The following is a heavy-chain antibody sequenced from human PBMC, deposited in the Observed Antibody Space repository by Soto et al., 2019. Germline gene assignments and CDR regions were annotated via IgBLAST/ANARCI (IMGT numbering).Heavy chain of an antibody. Sequence: PVWSLRLSCSSSLFTFRSYWMSWVRHSPGKGLEWVASIRKDGSGKYDVDSLKGRFTISRDNAMSLLYLQMNSLRAEDTAVYYCAREYGDYTQNYFDFWGQGTLVTVSS. V-gene: IGHV3-7*01. J-gene: IGHJ4*02. CDR3: AREYGDYTQNYFDF. CDR2: IRKDGSGK. CDR1: LFTFRSYW. D-gene: IGHD4-17*01.